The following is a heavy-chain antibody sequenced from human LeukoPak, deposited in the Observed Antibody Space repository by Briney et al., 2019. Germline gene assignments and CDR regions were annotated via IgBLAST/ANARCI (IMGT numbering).Heavy chain of an antibody. CDR1: GYSIITGYY. J-gene: IGHJ4*02. V-gene: IGHV4-38-2*02. D-gene: IGHD2-21*01. Sequence: SETLSLTCSVSGYSIITGYYWGWIRQPPGKSLEWIGSIYSSGLTYYHPSLKSRLTISSDTSNNQFSLKLSSVTAADTAVYYCARGLVGLDYWGQGTLVTVSS. CDR3: ARGLVGLDY. CDR2: IYSSGLT.